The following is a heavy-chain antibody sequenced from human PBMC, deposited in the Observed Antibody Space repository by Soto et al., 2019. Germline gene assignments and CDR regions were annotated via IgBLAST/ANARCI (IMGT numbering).Heavy chain of an antibody. V-gene: IGHV4-59*08. CDR2: VYYSGST. CDR3: ARHVPYCSDTSHCAYGMDV. CDR1: GGSISSYY. Sequence: QVQLQESGPGLVKPSETLSLTCTVSGGSISSYYWSWIRQPPGKGLEWLGYVYYSGSTNYNPSLKSRVTISVDTSKNQFSLKLSSVTAADTAVYCCARHVPYCSDTSHCAYGMDVWGQGTTVTVSS. J-gene: IGHJ6*02. D-gene: IGHD2-2*01.